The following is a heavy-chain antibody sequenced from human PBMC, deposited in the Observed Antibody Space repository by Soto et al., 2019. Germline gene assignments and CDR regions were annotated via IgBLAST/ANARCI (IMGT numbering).Heavy chain of an antibody. CDR3: ARQRGRYSSSSASKVWFDP. D-gene: IGHD6-6*01. J-gene: IGHJ5*02. Sequence: PSETLSLTCTVSGGSISSSSYYWGWIRQPPGKGLEWIGSIYYSGNTYYNWSLKSRVTISVDTSKNQFSLKLTSVTAADTAVYYCARQRGRYSSSSASKVWFDPWGQGTLVTVSS. V-gene: IGHV4-39*01. CDR1: GGSISSSSYY. CDR2: IYYSGNT.